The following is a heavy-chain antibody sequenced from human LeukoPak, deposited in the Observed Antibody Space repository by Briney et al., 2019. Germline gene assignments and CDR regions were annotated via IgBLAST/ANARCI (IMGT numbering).Heavy chain of an antibody. J-gene: IGHJ4*02. CDR2: IYYSGST. CDR3: ARSPGDPFDY. V-gene: IGHV4-39*01. CDR1: GGSVSSSSYY. Sequence: SETLSLTCTVSGGSVSSSSYYWGWIRQPPGKGLEWIGSIYYSGSTYYNPSLKSRVTISVDTSKNQFSLKLSSVTAADTAVYYCARSPGDPFDYWGQGTLVTVSS. D-gene: IGHD7-27*01.